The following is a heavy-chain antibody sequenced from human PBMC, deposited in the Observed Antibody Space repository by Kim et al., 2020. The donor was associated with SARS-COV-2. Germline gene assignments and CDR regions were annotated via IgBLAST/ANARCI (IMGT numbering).Heavy chain of an antibody. CDR3: ARCISARPGYFFY. Sequence: SETLSLTCTVSGGSISSSSYYWGWIRQPPGKGLEWIGSIYYSGSTYYNPSLKSRVTISVDTSKNQFSLKLSSVTAADTAVYYCARCISARPGYFFYWGQGTLVTVSS. CDR2: IYYSGST. V-gene: IGHV4-39*01. CDR1: GGSISSSSYY. D-gene: IGHD6-6*01. J-gene: IGHJ4*02.